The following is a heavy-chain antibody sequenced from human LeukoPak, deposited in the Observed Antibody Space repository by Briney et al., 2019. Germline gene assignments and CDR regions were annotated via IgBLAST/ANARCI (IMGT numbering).Heavy chain of an antibody. CDR3: AKEGYYDFWSGYYSDY. CDR2: IRYDGSNK. D-gene: IGHD3-3*01. V-gene: IGHV3-30*02. Sequence: PGGSLRLSCAASGFTFSSYGMHWVRQAPGKGLEWVAFIRYDGSNKYYADSVKGRFTISRDNSKNTLYLQMNSLRAEDTAVYYCAKEGYYDFWSGYYSDYWGQGTLVTASS. CDR1: GFTFSSYG. J-gene: IGHJ4*02.